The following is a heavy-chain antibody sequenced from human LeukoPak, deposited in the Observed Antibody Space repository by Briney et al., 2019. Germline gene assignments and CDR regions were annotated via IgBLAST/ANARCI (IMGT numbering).Heavy chain of an antibody. Sequence: PSETLSLTCTVSGGSISSGDYYWSWIRQPPGKGLEWIGYIYYSGSTYYNPSLKSRVTISVDTSKNQFSLKLSSVTAADTAVYYCARDLSPSSYYDFWSGYYSSLRPYNWFDPWGQGTLVTVSS. CDR1: GGSISSGDYY. J-gene: IGHJ5*02. V-gene: IGHV4-30-4*01. CDR2: IYYSGST. CDR3: ARDLSPSSYYDFWSGYYSSLRPYNWFDP. D-gene: IGHD3-3*01.